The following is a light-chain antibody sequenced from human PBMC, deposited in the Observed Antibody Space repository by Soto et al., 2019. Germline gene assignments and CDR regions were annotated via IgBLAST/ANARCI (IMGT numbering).Light chain of an antibody. V-gene: IGLV2-14*01. J-gene: IGLJ3*02. Sequence: QSALTQPASVSGSPGQSITISCTGTNSDVGGYDRVSWYQHHTGKAPKLLFFEVYNRPSGISDRFSVSKSGDTASLTISGLQAEDEADYDCISYIPSTTTHWVFGGGTKLTVL. CDR2: EVY. CDR3: ISYIPSTTTHWV. CDR1: NSDVGGYDR.